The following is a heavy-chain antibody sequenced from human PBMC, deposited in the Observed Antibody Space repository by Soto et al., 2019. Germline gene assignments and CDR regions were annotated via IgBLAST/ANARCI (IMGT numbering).Heavy chain of an antibody. Sequence: QLQLQESGPGLVQPSETLSLTCAVSGGSISSSNFYWGWIRQPPGKGLEWIGSMYSSGSTYYNPSLKSRVTISVDTSKNQFSLEVSSVTAADTAVYYCARQHYSSGWYYLDYWGQGTLVTVSS. CDR3: ARQHYSSGWYYLDY. D-gene: IGHD6-19*01. CDR1: GGSISSSNFY. V-gene: IGHV4-39*01. J-gene: IGHJ4*02. CDR2: MYSSGST.